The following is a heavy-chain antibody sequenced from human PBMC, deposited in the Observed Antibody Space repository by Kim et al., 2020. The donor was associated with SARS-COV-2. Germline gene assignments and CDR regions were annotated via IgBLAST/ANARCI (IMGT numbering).Heavy chain of an antibody. CDR2: IYRDGSA. CDR1: GFTVNSDH. D-gene: IGHD2-8*02. V-gene: IGHV3-66*01. CDR3: SRGGPGPYFFEH. Sequence: GGSLRLSCAASGFTVNSDHMTWVRLAPGKGLEWVSLIYRDGSAYYADSVRERFTISRDNSKNTVFLQMGSLRVGDTAVYYCSRGGPGPYFFEHWGQGTLVTVAS. J-gene: IGHJ4*02.